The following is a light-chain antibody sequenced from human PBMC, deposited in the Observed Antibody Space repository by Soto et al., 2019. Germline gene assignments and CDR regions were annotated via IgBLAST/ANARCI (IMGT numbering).Light chain of an antibody. J-gene: IGLJ1*01. Sequence: QSALTQPPSASGSPGQAVTISCTGTSSDVGAYNYVSWYQQHPGKAPKVMIYEVSKRPSGVPDRFSGSKSGNTASLTVSGLQVEDEAYYYCTAHAGSNNVYVFGTGTKVTV. V-gene: IGLV2-8*01. CDR2: EVS. CDR3: TAHAGSNNVYV. CDR1: SSDVGAYNY.